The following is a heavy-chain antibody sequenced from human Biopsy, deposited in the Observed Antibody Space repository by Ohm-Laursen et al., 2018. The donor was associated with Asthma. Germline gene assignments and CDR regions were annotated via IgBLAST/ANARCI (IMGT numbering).Heavy chain of an antibody. CDR2: IWYDGGNK. Sequence: SLRLSCAASGFTFSSYGMHWVRQAPGKGLEWVAVIWYDGGNKYYADSVKGRFIISRDNSRNRLYLQINRLTVEDSAVYFCARQSGQDYGDSSGFDIWGQGTKVAVSS. J-gene: IGHJ3*02. CDR1: GFTFSSYG. D-gene: IGHD3-22*01. CDR3: ARQSGQDYGDSSGFDI. V-gene: IGHV3-33*01.